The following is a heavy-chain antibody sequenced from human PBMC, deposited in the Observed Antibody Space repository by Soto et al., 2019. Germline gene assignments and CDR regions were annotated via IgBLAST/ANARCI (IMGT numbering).Heavy chain of an antibody. D-gene: IGHD6-13*01. V-gene: IGHV4-4*07. J-gene: IGHJ4*02. CDR1: GGSISSYY. CDR2: IYTSGST. Sequence: SETLSLTCTVSGGSISSYYWSWIRQPAGKGLEWIGRIYTSGSTNYNPSLKSRATMSVDTSKNQFSLKLSSVTAADTAVYYCARGFQGGAAAGTTDRGYFDYWGQGTLVTVSS. CDR3: ARGFQGGAAAGTTDRGYFDY.